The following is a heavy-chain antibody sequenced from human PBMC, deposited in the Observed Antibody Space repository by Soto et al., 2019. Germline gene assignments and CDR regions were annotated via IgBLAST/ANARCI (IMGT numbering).Heavy chain of an antibody. D-gene: IGHD3-3*01. CDR3: AKVMRYYDFWSGYYEIGYYFDY. CDR1: GFTFSSYG. CDR2: ISYDGSNK. V-gene: IGHV3-30*18. Sequence: XGSLQISCAASGFTFSSYGMHWVRQAPGKGLEWVAVISYDGSNKYYADSVKGRFTISRDNSKNTLYLQMNSLRAEDTAVYYCAKVMRYYDFWSGYYEIGYYFDYWGQGTLVTV. J-gene: IGHJ4*02.